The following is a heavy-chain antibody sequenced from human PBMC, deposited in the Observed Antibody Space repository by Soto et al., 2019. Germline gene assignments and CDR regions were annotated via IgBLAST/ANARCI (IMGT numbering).Heavy chain of an antibody. CDR2: IYYGGST. J-gene: IGHJ3*02. D-gene: IGHD2-15*01. CDR3: ASFFCSGGSRYSLGADGFDI. V-gene: IGHV4-39*01. CDR1: GGSIRSSGYY. Sequence: PSETLSLTCTVSGGSIRSSGYYWTWIRQPSGKGLEWIGSIYYGGSTYYNPSLKSRVTISVDTSKNQFSLKLSSVTAADTAVYFCASFFCSGGSRYSLGADGFDIWGQGTMVTVPS.